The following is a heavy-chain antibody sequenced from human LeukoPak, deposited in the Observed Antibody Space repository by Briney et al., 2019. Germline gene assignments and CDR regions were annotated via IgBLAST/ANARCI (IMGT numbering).Heavy chain of an antibody. D-gene: IGHD3-22*01. CDR1: GFTFSDYD. Sequence: AGGSLRLSCVASGFTFSDYDMNWVRQAPMKGLEWVSAIRGNGVTTYYTDSVKGRFAISRDNSKNTLYLQMNSLRAEDTAVYYCAKVWSKYYDSSDTDDWGQETLVTVSS. CDR3: AKVWSKYYDSSDTDD. CDR2: IRGNGVTT. V-gene: IGHV3-23*01. J-gene: IGHJ4*02.